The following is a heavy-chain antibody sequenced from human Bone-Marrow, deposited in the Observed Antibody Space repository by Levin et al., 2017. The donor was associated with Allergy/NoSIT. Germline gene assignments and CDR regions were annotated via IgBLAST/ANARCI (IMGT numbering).Heavy chain of an antibody. V-gene: IGHV3-9*01. CDR1: GFTFDDYA. J-gene: IGHJ6*02. D-gene: IGHD3-16*01. CDR2: ISWNSGSI. Sequence: SLKISCAASGFTFDDYAMHWVRQAPGKGLEWVSGISWNSGSIGYADSVKGRFTISRDNAKNSLYLQMNSLRAEDTALYYCAKDSSYLGEDYYGMDVWGQGTTVTVSS. CDR3: AKDSSYLGEDYYGMDV.